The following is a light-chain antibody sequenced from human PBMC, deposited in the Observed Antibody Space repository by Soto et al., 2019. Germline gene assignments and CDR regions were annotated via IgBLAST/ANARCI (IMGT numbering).Light chain of an antibody. Sequence: MTQSPATLPVSPGERATLSCRASQSVGSNLAWFQQKPGQAPRLLIYDASTRATGIPARFSGSWSGTEFTLTISSLQPEDSAVYFCHQYDYLSTFGQGTRLEIK. V-gene: IGKV3-15*01. CDR3: HQYDYLST. CDR1: QSVGSN. J-gene: IGKJ5*01. CDR2: DAS.